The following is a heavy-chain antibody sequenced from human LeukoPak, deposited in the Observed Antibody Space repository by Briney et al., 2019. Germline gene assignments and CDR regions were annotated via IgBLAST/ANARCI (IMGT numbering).Heavy chain of an antibody. Sequence: GGSLRLSCAASGFTSWMHWVRQAPGKGLVWVSLINSDGSSTSYADSVKGRFTISRDNAKNTLYLQMSSLRAEDTAIYYCGKEFSSSWLFWGQGTLVTVSS. J-gene: IGHJ4*02. CDR1: GFTSW. D-gene: IGHD6-13*01. CDR3: GKEFSSSWLF. V-gene: IGHV3-74*01. CDR2: INSDGSST.